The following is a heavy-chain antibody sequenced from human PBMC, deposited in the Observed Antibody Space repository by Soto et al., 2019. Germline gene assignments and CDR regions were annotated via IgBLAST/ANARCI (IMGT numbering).Heavy chain of an antibody. CDR3: ARGPITTSPRFDP. V-gene: IGHV4-34*01. CDR1: GGSFSGYY. CDR2: INHSGST. Sequence: SETLSLTCAVYGGSFSGYYWSWIRQPPGKGLEWIGEINHSGSTNYNPSLKSRVTISVDTSKNQFSLKLGSVTAADTAVYYCARGPITTSPRFDPWGQGTLVTVSS. J-gene: IGHJ5*02. D-gene: IGHD3-22*01.